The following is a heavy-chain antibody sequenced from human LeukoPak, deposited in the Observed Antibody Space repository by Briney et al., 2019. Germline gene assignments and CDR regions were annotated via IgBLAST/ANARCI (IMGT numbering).Heavy chain of an antibody. D-gene: IGHD2-15*01. CDR3: ARHEEGIFDY. Sequence: SETLSLTCTVSGGSISSSSYYWGWIRQPPGTGLEWIGSIYYSGSTYYNPSRKSRVTISVDTSKNQFSLKLSSVTAADTAVYYCARHEEGIFDYWGQGTLVTVSS. V-gene: IGHV4-39*01. J-gene: IGHJ4*02. CDR1: GGSISSSSYY. CDR2: IYYSGST.